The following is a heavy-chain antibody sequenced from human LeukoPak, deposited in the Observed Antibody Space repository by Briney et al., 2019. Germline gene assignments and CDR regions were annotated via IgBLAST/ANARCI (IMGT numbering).Heavy chain of an antibody. Sequence: SETLSLTCTVSGGSISTYYWSWIRQSPGKGLEWMGHIYYSGSTNYNPSLKSRVIISVDTSKNQFSLKLNSVTAADTAVYYCVRPYQVQRIDAFDIWGQGKMVIVSS. CDR2: IYYSGST. CDR1: GGSISTYY. V-gene: IGHV4-59*08. CDR3: VRPYQVQRIDAFDI. D-gene: IGHD2-2*01. J-gene: IGHJ3*02.